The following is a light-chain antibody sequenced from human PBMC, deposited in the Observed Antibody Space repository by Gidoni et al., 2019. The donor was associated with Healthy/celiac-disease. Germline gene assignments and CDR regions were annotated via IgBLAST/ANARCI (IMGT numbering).Light chain of an antibody. CDR2: GNS. J-gene: IGLJ3*02. CDR3: QSYDSSMSGSKV. CDR1: SSNIDAGYD. V-gene: IGLV1-40*01. Sequence: QSLLTQPPPAAGAPGQSVTSHCTGSSSNIDAGYDVHCYQQLPGTAPNLLIYGNSNRPSAVPNRFCVSESGTSASLAITGLQAEDEADYYCQSYDSSMSGSKVFGGGTKLTVL.